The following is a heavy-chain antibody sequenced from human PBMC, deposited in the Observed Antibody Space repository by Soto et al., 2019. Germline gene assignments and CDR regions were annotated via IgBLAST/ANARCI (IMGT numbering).Heavy chain of an antibody. Sequence: QVQLPESGGGVVQPGRSLRLSCAASGFTFGTYGMHWVRQAPGKGLEWVAAISYDGTTKYYADSVKGRFTTSRDNSKNALYLQMNSLRAEDTALYYCAKDTGNYRVGDYWGQGTLVTVSS. CDR3: AKDTGNYRVGDY. CDR1: GFTFGTYG. D-gene: IGHD1-7*01. CDR2: ISYDGTTK. J-gene: IGHJ4*02. V-gene: IGHV3-30*18.